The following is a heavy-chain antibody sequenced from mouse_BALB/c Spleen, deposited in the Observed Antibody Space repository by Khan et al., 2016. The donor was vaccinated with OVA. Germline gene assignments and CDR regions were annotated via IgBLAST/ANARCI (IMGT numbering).Heavy chain of an antibody. J-gene: IGHJ3*01. CDR2: NDPYKSET. Sequence: QVQLQQSGPELVRPGASVKMSCTASGYTFTSFWIHWGKQRPGQGIEWSGMNDPYKSETRLNQKFKDKATLNVDKSSNTAYLQLSRCTSEDYAVDSCARVCYGSPVAYWGQGTLVTVSA. V-gene: IGHV1S127*01. CDR1: GYTFTSFW. D-gene: IGHD1-1*01. CDR3: ARVCYGSPVAY.